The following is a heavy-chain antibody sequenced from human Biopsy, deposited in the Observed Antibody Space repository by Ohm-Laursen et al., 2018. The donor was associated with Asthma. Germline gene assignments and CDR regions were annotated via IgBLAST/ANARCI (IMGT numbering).Heavy chain of an antibody. J-gene: IGHJ6*02. CDR3: ARGYSGSDRIVYYYSGLEV. V-gene: IGHV1-18*04. Sequence: ASVKVSCKASGYTFRSYGVSWVRQAPGQGLEWMGWISPFTGDTHFGQKFQGRVTMTTDTSTDTAYMELRSLRSDDTAVYYCARGYSGSDRIVYYYSGLEVWGQGTTVTVSS. CDR1: GYTFRSYG. D-gene: IGHD5-12*01. CDR2: ISPFTGDT.